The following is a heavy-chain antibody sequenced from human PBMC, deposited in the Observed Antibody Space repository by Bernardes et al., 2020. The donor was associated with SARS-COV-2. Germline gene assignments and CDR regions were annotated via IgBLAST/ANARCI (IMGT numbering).Heavy chain of an antibody. V-gene: IGHV3-23*01. J-gene: IGHJ4*02. Sequence: GGPLRPLCAACGFSFSTYALSWVRRAPGRLEWVSTISNSGVYTFHADSVRGRFTISRDDSKNTLYLQMDSLRAEDTAIYYCARAIRNSASGSYSHFDNWGQGTLVTVSS. CDR1: GFSFSTYA. CDR3: ARAIRNSASGSYSHFDN. D-gene: IGHD3-10*01. CDR2: ISNSGVYT.